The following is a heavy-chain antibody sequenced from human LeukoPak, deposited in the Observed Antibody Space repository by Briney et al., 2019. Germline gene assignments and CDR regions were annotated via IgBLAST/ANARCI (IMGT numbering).Heavy chain of an antibody. D-gene: IGHD1-26*01. V-gene: IGHV1-24*01. Sequence: ASVKVSCKVSGYTLTELSMHWVRQAPGKGLEWMGGFDPEDGETIYAQKFQGRVTMTEDTSTDTAYMELSSLRSEDTAVYYCATTEPLVGATGAFDYWGQGTLVTVSS. J-gene: IGHJ4*02. CDR1: GYTLTELS. CDR3: ATTEPLVGATGAFDY. CDR2: FDPEDGET.